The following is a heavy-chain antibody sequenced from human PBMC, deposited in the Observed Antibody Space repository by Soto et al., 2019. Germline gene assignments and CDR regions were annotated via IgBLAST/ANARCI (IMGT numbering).Heavy chain of an antibody. CDR1: GYTFTSYG. V-gene: IGHV1-18*01. J-gene: IGHJ5*02. Sequence: QVQLVQSGAEVKKPGASVKVSCKASGYTFTSYGISWVRQAPGQGLEWMGWISAYNGNTNYAQKLQGRVTMTTVTYTSTAYRELRSLRSADTAVYYCAREEAAAVAVPSTVSFDPWGQGTLVTVSS. CDR3: AREEAAAVAVPSTVSFDP. CDR2: ISAYNGNT. D-gene: IGHD6-13*01.